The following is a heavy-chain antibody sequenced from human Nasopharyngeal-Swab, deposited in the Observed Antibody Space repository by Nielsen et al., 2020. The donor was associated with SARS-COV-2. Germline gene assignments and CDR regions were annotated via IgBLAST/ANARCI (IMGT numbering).Heavy chain of an antibody. CDR3: VRGGNWYFDY. V-gene: IGHV4-4*02. J-gene: IGHJ4*02. CDR2: MYRSGSS. Sequence: SETLSLTCAVSGDSINNDQWWTWVRQPPGKGLEWIGEMYRSGSSNFSPSLNSRAAISLDKTNNRFSLILKSVTAADTAVYFCVRGGNWYFDYWGQGILVTVSS. D-gene: IGHD5-24*01. CDR1: GDSINNDQW.